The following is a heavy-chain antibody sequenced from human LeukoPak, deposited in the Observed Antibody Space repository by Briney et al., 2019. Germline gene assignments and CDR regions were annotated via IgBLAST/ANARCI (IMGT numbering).Heavy chain of an antibody. CDR3: ARHSTESATNDAFDI. Sequence: PSETLSLTCTVSGGSISSSSYYWGWIRQPPGKGLEWIGSIYYSGSTYYNPSLKSRVTISVDTSKNQFSLKLSSVTAADTAVYYCARHSTESATNDAFDIWGQGTVVTVSS. D-gene: IGHD2-2*01. CDR2: IYYSGST. CDR1: GGSISSSSYY. V-gene: IGHV4-39*01. J-gene: IGHJ3*02.